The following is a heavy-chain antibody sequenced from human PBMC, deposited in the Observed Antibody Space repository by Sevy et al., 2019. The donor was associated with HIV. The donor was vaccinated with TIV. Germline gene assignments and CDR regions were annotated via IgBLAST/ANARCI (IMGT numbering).Heavy chain of an antibody. Sequence: GGSLRLSCAASGFTFSRHGMHWARQAPGKGLEWVAIISNDGSDKHYADSVKGRFTISRDNSKDTLYLQMNSLRLEDTAVYYCANSRGRYDGSSWLYYYLMDVWGQGATVTVSS. D-gene: IGHD6-13*01. V-gene: IGHV3-30*18. CDR2: ISNDGSDK. CDR3: ANSRGRYDGSSWLYYYLMDV. J-gene: IGHJ6*02. CDR1: GFTFSRHG.